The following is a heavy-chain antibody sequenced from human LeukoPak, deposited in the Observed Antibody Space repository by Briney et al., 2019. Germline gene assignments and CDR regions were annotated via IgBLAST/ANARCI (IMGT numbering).Heavy chain of an antibody. CDR2: FIPIFGTA. CDR3: ARASTYCGGDCHQADY. D-gene: IGHD2-21*01. V-gene: IGHV1-69*05. J-gene: IGHJ4*02. Sequence: ASVKVSCKASGGTFSSYAISWVRQAPGQGLEWMGGFIPIFGTANYAQTFQGRVTITTDDSTSTAYMELSSLRSEDTAVYYCARASTYCGGDCHQADYWGQGTLVTVSS. CDR1: GGTFSSYA.